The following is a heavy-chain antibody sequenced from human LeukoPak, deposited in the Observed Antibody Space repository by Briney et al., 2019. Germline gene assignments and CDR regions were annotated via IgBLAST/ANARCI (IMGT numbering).Heavy chain of an antibody. D-gene: IGHD5-18*01. J-gene: IGHJ4*02. CDR1: GFTFNNYA. Sequence: GGSLRLSCAASGFTFNNYAMTWVRQAPGKGLEWVSVINGGSGNSYYADSVKGRFTVSRDNSKNTLYLQMNSLRDEDTAVYYCAKGQGYNYGGSIDYWGQGTLVTVSS. CDR3: AKGQGYNYGGSIDY. CDR2: INGGSGNS. V-gene: IGHV3-23*01.